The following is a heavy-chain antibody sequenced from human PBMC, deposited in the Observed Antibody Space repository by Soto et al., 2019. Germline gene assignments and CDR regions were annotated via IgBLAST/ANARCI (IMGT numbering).Heavy chain of an antibody. D-gene: IGHD4-4*01. CDR3: ARVPTTVTTPGMDV. CDR1: GFTFSSYW. CDR2: INPDGSTT. J-gene: IGHJ6*02. V-gene: IGHV3-74*01. Sequence: VSLRLSCAASGFTFSSYWMHWVRQAPGEGLMWVSRINPDGSTTSYADSVKGRFTISRDNAKNTLYPQMNSLRVEDTAVYYCARVPTTVTTPGMDVWGQGTTVTVSS.